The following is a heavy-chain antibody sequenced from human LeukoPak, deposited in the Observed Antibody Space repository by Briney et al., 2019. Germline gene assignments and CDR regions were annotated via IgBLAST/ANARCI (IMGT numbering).Heavy chain of an antibody. CDR1: GFTFSSYA. Sequence: GGSLRLSCAASGFTFSSYAMSWVRLAPGKGLKWVSYISSSGSTIYYADSVKGRFTISRDNAKNSLYLQMNSLRAEDTAVYYCAELGITMIGGVWGKGTTVTISS. D-gene: IGHD3-10*02. J-gene: IGHJ6*04. CDR2: ISSSGSTI. V-gene: IGHV3-48*03. CDR3: AELGITMIGGV.